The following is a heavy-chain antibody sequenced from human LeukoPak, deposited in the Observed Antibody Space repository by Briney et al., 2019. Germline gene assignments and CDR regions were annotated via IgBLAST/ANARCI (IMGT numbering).Heavy chain of an antibody. V-gene: IGHV1-69*06. Sequence: GASVRVSCKASGGTFSSYAISWVRQAPGQGLEWMGGIIPIFGTANYAQKFQGRVTITADKSTSTAYMELSSLRSEDTAVYYCARVSTMVRGVKYYYYGMDVWGKGTTVTVSS. D-gene: IGHD3-10*01. CDR3: ARVSTMVRGVKYYYYGMDV. J-gene: IGHJ6*04. CDR1: GGTFSSYA. CDR2: IIPIFGTA.